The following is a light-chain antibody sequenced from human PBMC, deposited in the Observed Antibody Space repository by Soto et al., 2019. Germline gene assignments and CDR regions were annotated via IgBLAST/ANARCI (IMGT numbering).Light chain of an antibody. CDR1: ENISMW. CDR2: EAS. CDR3: QQYNSYSPYT. J-gene: IGKJ2*01. V-gene: IGKV1-5*01. Sequence: DIQMTQSPSTLSASVGDRVTITCRASENISMWLAWYQQKPGKAPKVLIYEASSLSSGVPSRFGGSVSGTEFTLTISGVQPDYFATYYGQQYNSYSPYTFGQGTKLDIK.